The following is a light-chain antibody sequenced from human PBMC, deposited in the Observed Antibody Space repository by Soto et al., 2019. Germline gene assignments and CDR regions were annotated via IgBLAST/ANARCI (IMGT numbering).Light chain of an antibody. J-gene: IGKJ2*01. Sequence: EIVLTQSPGTLSLSPGEGATLSCRASQSVSSTYLAWYQQKPGQAPRLLLYGASFRATGIPDRFSGSGSGTDFTLTISRLEPEDFAVYYCQQYGNSRYTFGQGTKLVIK. CDR2: GAS. CDR3: QQYGNSRYT. V-gene: IGKV3-20*01. CDR1: QSVSSTY.